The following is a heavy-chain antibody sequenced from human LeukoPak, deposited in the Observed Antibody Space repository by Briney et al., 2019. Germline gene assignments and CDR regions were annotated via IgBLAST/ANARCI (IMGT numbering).Heavy chain of an antibody. Sequence: SETLSLPCTGSGGSISSSSYYWGWIRQPPGKGLEWIGTIYYTGSTYYNPSLKSRVVISVDKSENHISLKLTSVTAADTAVYYCAREGGPYRPLDYSGQGTLVTVAS. J-gene: IGHJ4*02. CDR2: IYYTGST. CDR1: GGSISSSSYY. V-gene: IGHV4-39*07. CDR3: AREGGPYRPLDY.